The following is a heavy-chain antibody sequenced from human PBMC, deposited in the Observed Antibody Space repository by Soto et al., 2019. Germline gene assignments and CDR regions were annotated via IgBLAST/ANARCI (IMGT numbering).Heavy chain of an antibody. V-gene: IGHV4-59*01. J-gene: IGHJ4*02. CDR3: ARTPTVGTYYFGY. Sequence: SETLSLTCTVSGGSISSYYWSWMRQPPGKGLEWIGYIYYSGNTNYNPSLKSRVTISVDTSKNQFSLKLSSVTAADTAVYYCARTPTVGTYYFGYWGQGTLVTVSS. D-gene: IGHD4-17*01. CDR1: GGSISSYY. CDR2: IYYSGNT.